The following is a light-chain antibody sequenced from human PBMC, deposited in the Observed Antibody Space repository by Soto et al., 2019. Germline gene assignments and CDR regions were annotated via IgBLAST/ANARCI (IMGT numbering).Light chain of an antibody. CDR1: NSDVGRYRY. Sequence: QSVLTQRRSVSGSPGQSVSISFTRTNSDVGRYRYVSWYQQHPGKAPKLMLYDVSERPSGVPDRFSGSKSGNTASLTISGLQAEHEDQYSSCTSADAYTGVLANGTKGTVL. J-gene: IGLJ1*01. CDR3: CTSADAYTGV. V-gene: IGLV2-11*01. CDR2: DVS.